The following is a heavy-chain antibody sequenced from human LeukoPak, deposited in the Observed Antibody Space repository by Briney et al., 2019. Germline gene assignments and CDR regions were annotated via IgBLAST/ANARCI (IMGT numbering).Heavy chain of an antibody. CDR1: GFTFSSYG. Sequence: QPGGSLRLSCAASGFTFSSYGMHWVRQAPGKGLEWVAVISYDGSNKYYADSVKGRFTISRDNSKNTLYLQMNSLRAEDTAVYYCASLPITIFGVVTTSFDYWGQGTLVTVSS. V-gene: IGHV3-30*03. CDR2: ISYDGSNK. D-gene: IGHD3-3*01. CDR3: ASLPITIFGVVTTSFDY. J-gene: IGHJ4*02.